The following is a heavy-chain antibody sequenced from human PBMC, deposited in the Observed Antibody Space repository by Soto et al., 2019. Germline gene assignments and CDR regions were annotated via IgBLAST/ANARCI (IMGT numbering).Heavy chain of an antibody. V-gene: IGHV5-10-1*01. J-gene: IGHJ5*02. CDR3: ARLSVLRFLEWYPKFEP. CDR1: GYSFTSYW. CDR2: IDPSDSYT. D-gene: IGHD3-3*01. Sequence: PGESLQISCKGSGYSFTSYWISCVRQMPGKGLEWMGRIDPSDSYTNYSPSFQGHVTISADKSISTAYLQWSSLKASDTAMYYCARLSVLRFLEWYPKFEPWGQGTLVTVSS.